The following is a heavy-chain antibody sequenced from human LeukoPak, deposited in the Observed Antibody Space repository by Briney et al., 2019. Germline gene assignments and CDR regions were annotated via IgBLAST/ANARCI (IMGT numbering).Heavy chain of an antibody. J-gene: IGHJ6*04. Sequence: SETLSLTCTVSGGSISSSSYYWGWIRQPPGKGLEWIGSMYYSGSTYYDPSLKSRVTISGDTSKNQFSLKLSSVTAADTAVYYCARLSMLGYCSGGSCSLAMDVWGKGTTVTISS. CDR3: ARLSMLGYCSGGSCSLAMDV. D-gene: IGHD2-15*01. CDR2: MYYSGST. V-gene: IGHV4-39*01. CDR1: GGSISSSSYY.